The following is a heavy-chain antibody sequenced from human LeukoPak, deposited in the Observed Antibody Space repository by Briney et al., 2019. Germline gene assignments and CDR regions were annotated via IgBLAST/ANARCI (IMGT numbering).Heavy chain of an antibody. CDR2: IRNKANSYTT. V-gene: IGHV3-72*01. J-gene: IGHJ6*04. Sequence: GGSLRLSCAASGFTFSDHYMDWVRQAPGKGLEWVGRIRNKANSYTTEYAASVKGRFTISRDDSKNSLYLQMNSLRAEDTAVYYCAELGITMIGGVWGKGTTVTISS. CDR1: GFTFSDHY. D-gene: IGHD3-10*02. CDR3: AELGITMIGGV.